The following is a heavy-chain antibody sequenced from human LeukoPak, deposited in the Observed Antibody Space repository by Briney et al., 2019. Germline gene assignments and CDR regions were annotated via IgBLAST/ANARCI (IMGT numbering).Heavy chain of an antibody. Sequence: GGSLRLSCAASGFTFSSYAMSWVRQAPGKGREWVSAISGSGGSTYYADSVKGRFTISRDNSKNTLYLQMNSLRAEDTAVYYCAKSMYYYDSSGSNPWGQGTLVTVSS. V-gene: IGHV3-23*01. CDR1: GFTFSSYA. CDR2: ISGSGGST. D-gene: IGHD3-22*01. CDR3: AKSMYYYDSSGSNP. J-gene: IGHJ5*02.